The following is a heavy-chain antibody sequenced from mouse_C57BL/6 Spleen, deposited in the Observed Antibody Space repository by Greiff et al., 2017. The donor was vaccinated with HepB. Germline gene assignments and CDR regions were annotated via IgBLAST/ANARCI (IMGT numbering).Heavy chain of an antibody. CDR3: ARWDYDGGYYAMDY. CDR1: GFTFSDYG. D-gene: IGHD2-4*01. J-gene: IGHJ4*01. V-gene: IGHV5-17*01. Sequence: EVKLVESGGGLVKPGGSLKLSCAASGFTFSDYGMHWVRQAPEKGLEWVAYISSGSSTIYYADTVKGRFTISRDNAKNTLFLQMTSLRSEDTAMYYCARWDYDGGYYAMDYWGQGTSVTVSS. CDR2: ISSGSSTI.